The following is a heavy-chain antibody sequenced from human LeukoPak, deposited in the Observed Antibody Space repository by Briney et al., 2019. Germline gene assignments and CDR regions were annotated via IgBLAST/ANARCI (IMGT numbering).Heavy chain of an antibody. CDR3: ATLGDVLRFFPLISLDGMDV. CDR2: ISAYNGNT. D-gene: IGHD3-3*01. Sequence: ASVKVSCKASGYTLTSYGISWVRQAPGQGLEWMGWISAYNGNTNYAQKLQGRVTMTTDTSTSTAYMELRSLRSDDTAVYYCATLGDVLRFFPLISLDGMDVWGQGTTVTVSS. J-gene: IGHJ6*02. CDR1: GYTLTSYG. V-gene: IGHV1-18*01.